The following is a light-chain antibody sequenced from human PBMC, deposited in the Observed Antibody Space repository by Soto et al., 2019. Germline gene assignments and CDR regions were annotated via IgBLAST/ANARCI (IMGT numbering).Light chain of an antibody. CDR3: QKYHKWPFT. Sequence: ERVMTQSPATLSVSPGERETLSCRASQSVASNLAWYQQKPGQAPSLLISGASTRATGIPVSFSGSGSRSVLTPTITSLQSEDIAVSYCQKYHKWPFTFRPGTMPQTK. CDR1: QSVASN. V-gene: IGKV3-15*01. J-gene: IGKJ2*01. CDR2: GAS.